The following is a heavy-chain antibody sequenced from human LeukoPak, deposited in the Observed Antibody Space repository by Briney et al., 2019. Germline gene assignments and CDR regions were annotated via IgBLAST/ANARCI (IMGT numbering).Heavy chain of an antibody. V-gene: IGHV4-4*02. D-gene: IGHD6-13*01. CDR2: IYHSGST. Sequence: SETLSLTCAVSGGSISSSNWWSWVRQPPGKGLEWIGEIYHSGSTNYNPSLKSRVTISVDKSKNQFSLKLSSVTAADTAVYYCASPRIAAAGVFDYWGQGTLVTVSS. CDR3: ASPRIAAAGVFDY. J-gene: IGHJ4*02. CDR1: GGSISSSNW.